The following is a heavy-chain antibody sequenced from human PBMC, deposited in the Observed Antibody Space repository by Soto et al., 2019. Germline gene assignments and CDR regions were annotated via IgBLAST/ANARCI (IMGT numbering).Heavy chain of an antibody. CDR3: ARHDSEGEGYYYYYMDV. J-gene: IGHJ6*03. D-gene: IGHD2-21*01. CDR1: GGSISSSSYY. CDR2: IYYSGST. V-gene: IGHV4-39*01. Sequence: SETLSLTCTVSGGSISSSSYYWGWIRQPPGKGLEWIGSIYYSGSTYYNPSLKSRVTISVDTSKNQFSLKLSSVTAADTAVYYCARHDSEGEGYYYYYMDVWGKGTTVTVSS.